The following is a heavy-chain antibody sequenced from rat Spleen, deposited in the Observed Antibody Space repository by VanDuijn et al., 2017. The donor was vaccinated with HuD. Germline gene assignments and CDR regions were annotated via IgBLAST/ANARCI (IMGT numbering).Heavy chain of an antibody. Sequence: EVQLVESGGGLVQPGRSMRLSCAASGFTFSSSPMAWVRLAPTKGLEWVATISTRGGSTYYRDSVKGRFTISRDNAKSTLYLEMNSLRSEDTATYYCSRGNYPVIRDVMDAWGQGASVTVSS. CDR2: ISTRGGST. D-gene: IGHD1-4*01. V-gene: IGHV5-46*01. CDR1: GFTFSSSP. CDR3: SRGNYPVIRDVMDA. J-gene: IGHJ4*01.